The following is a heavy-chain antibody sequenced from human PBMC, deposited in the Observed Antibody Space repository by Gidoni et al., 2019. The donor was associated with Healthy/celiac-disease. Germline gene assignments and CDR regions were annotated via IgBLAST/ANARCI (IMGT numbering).Heavy chain of an antibody. CDR2: INHSGST. V-gene: IGHV4-34*01. CDR1: GGSFSGYY. J-gene: IGHJ3*02. Sequence: QVQLQQWGAGLLKPSETLSLTCAVYGGSFSGYYWSWIRKPPGKGLEWIGEINHSGSTNYNPSLKSRVTISVDTSKNQFSLKLSSVTAADTAVYYCARQERHRGYDAFDIWGQGTMVTVSS. CDR3: ARQERHRGYDAFDI. D-gene: IGHD1-1*01.